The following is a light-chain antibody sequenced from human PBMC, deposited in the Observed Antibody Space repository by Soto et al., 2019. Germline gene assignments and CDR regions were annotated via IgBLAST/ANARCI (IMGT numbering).Light chain of an antibody. CDR3: QQYNSYPWT. J-gene: IGKJ1*01. CDR1: QTISSW. V-gene: IGKV1-5*01. Sequence: IHMTQSPSTLSGSVGDRVTITCRASQTISSWLAWYQQKPGKAPKLLIYDVSSLQSGVPSRFSGSGSGTKFTLTIASLQPDDFATYYCQQYNSYPWTFGQGTKVDIK. CDR2: DVS.